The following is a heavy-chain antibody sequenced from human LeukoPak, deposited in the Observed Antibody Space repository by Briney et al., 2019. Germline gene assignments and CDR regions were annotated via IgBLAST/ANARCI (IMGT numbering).Heavy chain of an antibody. CDR1: GYSISSGYY. J-gene: IGHJ4*02. CDR2: IYHSGST. V-gene: IGHV4-38-2*02. Sequence: PSETLSLTCTVSGYSISSGYYWGWIRQPPGKGLEWIGSIYHSGSTYYNPSLKSRVTISVDTSKNQFSLKLSSVTAADTAVYYCARRATIGGFRLDYWGQGALVTVSS. D-gene: IGHD3-10*01. CDR3: ARRATIGGFRLDY.